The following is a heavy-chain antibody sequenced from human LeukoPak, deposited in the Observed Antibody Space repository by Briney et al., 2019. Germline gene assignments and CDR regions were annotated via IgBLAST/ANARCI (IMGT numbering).Heavy chain of an antibody. CDR3: ARGPYDSGKGFYFDF. CDR1: GFTFSSYG. CDR2: IWNDGGDK. V-gene: IGHV3-33*01. Sequence: GRSLRLSCAASGFTFSSYGMHWVRQAPGRGVEWVAIIWNDGGDKYYADSVKGRFTVSRDNSKNTLYLQMNSLRVEDTAVYYCARGPYDSGKGFYFDFWGQGTLVTVSS. D-gene: IGHD3-10*01. J-gene: IGHJ4*02.